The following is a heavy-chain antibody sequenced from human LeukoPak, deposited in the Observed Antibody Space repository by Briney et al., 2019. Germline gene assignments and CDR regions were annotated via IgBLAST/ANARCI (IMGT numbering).Heavy chain of an antibody. CDR1: GGSISSTNW. V-gene: IGHV4-4*02. Sequence: SETLSLTCGVSGGSISSTNWWTWVRQPPGEGLEWIGEVHLSGRTNYNPSLESRVTISVDMSENHISLKLASVTAADTAVYYCAREGGPYRPLDYSGQGTLVTVSS. CDR3: AREGGPYRPLDY. J-gene: IGHJ4*02. CDR2: VHLSGRT.